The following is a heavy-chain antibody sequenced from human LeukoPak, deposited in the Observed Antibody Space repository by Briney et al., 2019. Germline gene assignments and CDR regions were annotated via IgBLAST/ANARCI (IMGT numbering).Heavy chain of an antibody. D-gene: IGHD4-23*01. CDR3: ARGTTVVTGYYMDV. V-gene: IGHV3-48*01. CDR1: GFTFNSYS. CDR2: INSSSSTI. J-gene: IGHJ6*03. Sequence: GGSLRLSCAASGFTFNSYSMNWVGQAPGKGLEGCSYINSSSSTIDYADSVKGRFTISRDNGKNSLYLQVNSLRAEDTAVYYCARGTTVVTGYYMDVWGKGTTVTVSS.